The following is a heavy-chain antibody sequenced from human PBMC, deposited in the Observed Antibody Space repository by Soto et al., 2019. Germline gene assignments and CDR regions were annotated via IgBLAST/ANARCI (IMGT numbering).Heavy chain of an antibody. J-gene: IGHJ5*02. CDR3: AKIQSDGSYLA. V-gene: IGHV3-30*18. D-gene: IGHD1-26*01. CDR1: GFTFSSYG. Sequence: GGSLRLSCAASGFTFSSYGMHWVRQAPGKGLEWVAVISYDGSNKYYADSVKGRFTISRDNSKNTLYLQMNSLGAEATAVYYCAKIQSDGSYLAWGQGTLVTVSS. CDR2: ISYDGSNK.